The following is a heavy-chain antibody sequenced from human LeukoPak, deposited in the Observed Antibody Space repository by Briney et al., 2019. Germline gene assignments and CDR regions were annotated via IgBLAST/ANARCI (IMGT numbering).Heavy chain of an antibody. CDR2: IHPHSAGT. CDR1: GYSFTAYS. D-gene: IGHD5-18*01. Sequence: ASVKVSCKASGYSFTAYSIVWVRQAPGQGLEWMGWIHPHSAGTEYVKRFQGRVTMTRDTAISTAYMEVNSLGNDDAAVYYCARLGTGYSLSYRGQGTQVIVSS. J-gene: IGHJ4*02. V-gene: IGHV1-2*02. CDR3: ARLGTGYSLSY.